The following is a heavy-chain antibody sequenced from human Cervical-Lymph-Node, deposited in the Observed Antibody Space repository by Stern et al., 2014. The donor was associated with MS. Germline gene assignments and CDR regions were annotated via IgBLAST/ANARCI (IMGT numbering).Heavy chain of an antibody. CDR2: VYYGGDT. Sequence: QVQLQESGPGLVKPSETLSLTCSVSGVSVNSSYWSWIRQPPGKGPEWIGHVYYGGDTNYNPSLKSRVAISLDTSKNQFSLKLTSVTAADTAVYYCARDGYGAGSYGWFDPWGQGTRVTVSS. D-gene: IGHD3-10*01. CDR3: ARDGYGAGSYGWFDP. J-gene: IGHJ5*02. CDR1: GVSVNSSY. V-gene: IGHV4-59*02.